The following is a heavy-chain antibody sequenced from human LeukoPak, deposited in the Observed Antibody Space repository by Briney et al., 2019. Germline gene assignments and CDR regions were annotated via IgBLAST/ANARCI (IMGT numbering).Heavy chain of an antibody. V-gene: IGHV4-59*01. D-gene: IGHD6-19*01. CDR2: IYYSGST. Sequence: SETLSLTCTVSGGSISSYYWSWLRQPPGKGLEWIGYIYYSGSTNYNPSLKSRVTISVDTSKNQFSLKLSSVTAADTAVYYCARVTAVADLYYYYYYMDVWGKGTTVTISS. CDR3: ARVTAVADLYYYYYYMDV. J-gene: IGHJ6*03. CDR1: GGSISSYY.